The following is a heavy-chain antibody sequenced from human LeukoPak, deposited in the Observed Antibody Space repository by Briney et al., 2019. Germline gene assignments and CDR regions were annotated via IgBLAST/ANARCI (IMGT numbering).Heavy chain of an antibody. D-gene: IGHD2-15*01. CDR1: GFTFDDYA. CDR2: ISWNSGSI. CDR3: ARDKPLYYYMDV. Sequence: PGGSLRLSCAASGFTFDDYAMHWVRQAPGKGLEWVSGISWNSGSIGYADSVKGRFTISRDNAKNSLYLQMNSLRAEDTAVYYCARDKPLYYYMDVWGKGTTVTVSS. V-gene: IGHV3-9*01. J-gene: IGHJ6*03.